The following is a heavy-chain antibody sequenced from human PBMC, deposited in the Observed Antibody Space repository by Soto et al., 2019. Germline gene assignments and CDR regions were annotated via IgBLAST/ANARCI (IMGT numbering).Heavy chain of an antibody. CDR3: DRSSLPFIRYYYYGMDV. J-gene: IGHJ6*02. V-gene: IGHV4-30-2*01. CDR2: IYHSGST. Sequence: SETLSLTCAVSGGSISSGGYSWSWIRQPPGKGLEWIGYIYHSGSTYYNPSLKSRVTISVDRSKNQFSLKLSSVTAADTAVYYCDRSSLPFIRYYYYGMDVWGQGTTVTVAS. CDR1: GGSISSGGYS. D-gene: IGHD3-10*01.